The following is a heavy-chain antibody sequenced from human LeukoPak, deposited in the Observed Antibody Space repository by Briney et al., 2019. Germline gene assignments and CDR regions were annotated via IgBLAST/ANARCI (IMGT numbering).Heavy chain of an antibody. CDR1: GFTFSSYW. D-gene: IGHD3-3*01. CDR3: ARAYYDFWSGYYPYRTFDY. J-gene: IGHJ4*02. Sequence: GGSLRLSCAASGFTFSSYWMSWVRQAPGKGLEWVAVISYDGSNKYYADSVKGRFTISRDNSKNTLYLQMNSLRAEDSAVYYCARAYYDFWSGYYPYRTFDYWGQGTLVTVSS. CDR2: ISYDGSNK. V-gene: IGHV3-30*03.